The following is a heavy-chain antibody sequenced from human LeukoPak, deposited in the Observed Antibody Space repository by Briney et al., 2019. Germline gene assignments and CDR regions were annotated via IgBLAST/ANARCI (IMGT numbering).Heavy chain of an antibody. Sequence: SVKVSCKASGGTFSSYAISWVRQAPGQGLEWMGRIIPILGVANYAQKFQGRVTITADKSTSTAYMELSSLRSEDTAVYYCAVYSGWYAYYFDYWGQGTLVTVSS. J-gene: IGHJ4*02. D-gene: IGHD6-19*01. CDR1: GGTFSSYA. CDR3: AVYSGWYAYYFDY. V-gene: IGHV1-69*04. CDR2: IIPILGVA.